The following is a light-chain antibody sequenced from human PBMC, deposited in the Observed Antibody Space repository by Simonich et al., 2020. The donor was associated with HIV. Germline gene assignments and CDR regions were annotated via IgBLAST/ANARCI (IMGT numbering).Light chain of an antibody. Sequence: EIVLTQSPGTLSLSPGERATLSCRASQSVSSSYLAWYQQKPGLAPRLLIYDASSRATGIPDRFSGSGSGTDFTLTISRLEPEEFAVYYCQQYGSSPTFGQGTKVEIK. CDR1: QSVSSSY. V-gene: IGKV3D-20*01. CDR2: DAS. J-gene: IGKJ1*01. CDR3: QQYGSSPT.